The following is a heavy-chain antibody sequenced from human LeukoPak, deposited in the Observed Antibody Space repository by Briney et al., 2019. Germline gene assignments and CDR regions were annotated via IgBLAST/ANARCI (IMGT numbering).Heavy chain of an antibody. CDR1: GFTFDDYA. CDR3: AKGGGYDILTGTPFDY. V-gene: IGHV3-9*01. CDR2: ISWNSGSI. J-gene: IGHJ4*02. D-gene: IGHD3-9*01. Sequence: PGGSLRLYCAASGFTFDDYAMHWVRPAPGKGLEWVSGISWNSGSIGYADSVKGRFTISRDNAKNSLYLQMNSLRAEDTALYYCAKGGGYDILTGTPFDYWGQGTLVTVSS.